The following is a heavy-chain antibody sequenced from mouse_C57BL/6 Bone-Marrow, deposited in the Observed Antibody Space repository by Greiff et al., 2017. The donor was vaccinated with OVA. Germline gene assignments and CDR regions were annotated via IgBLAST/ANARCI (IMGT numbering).Heavy chain of an antibody. Sequence: VKLQQPGAELVRPGSSVKLSCKASGYTFTSYWMHWVKQRPIQGLEWIGNIDPSDSETHYNQKFKDKATLTVDKSSSTAYMQLSSLTSEDSAVYYCATFYYYGSSPHWYFDVWGTGTTVTVSS. V-gene: IGHV1-52*01. D-gene: IGHD1-1*01. CDR1: GYTFTSYW. J-gene: IGHJ1*03. CDR3: ATFYYYGSSPHWYFDV. CDR2: IDPSDSET.